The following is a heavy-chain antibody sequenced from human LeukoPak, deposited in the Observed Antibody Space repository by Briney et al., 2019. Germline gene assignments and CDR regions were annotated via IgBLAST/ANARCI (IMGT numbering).Heavy chain of an antibody. D-gene: IGHD2-15*01. CDR3: VRDHRGYGWFDL. CDR1: GFTFSNYE. Sequence: PGGSLRLSCAASGFTFSNYEMNWARQAPGKGLEWVSYISSSGSTIYYAASVKGRFTVSRDNAKTSLYLQMNSLRAEDTAVYYCVRDHRGYGWFDLWGQGTLVTVSS. CDR2: ISSSGSTI. J-gene: IGHJ5*02. V-gene: IGHV3-48*03.